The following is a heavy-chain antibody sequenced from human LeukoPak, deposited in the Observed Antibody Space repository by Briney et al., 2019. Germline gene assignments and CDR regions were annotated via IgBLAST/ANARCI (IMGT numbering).Heavy chain of an antibody. V-gene: IGHV1-46*01. J-gene: IGHJ4*02. D-gene: IGHD1-26*01. Sequence: ASVKVSCKASGYTFTSHYMHWVRQAPGQGLEGMGTINPSGGGTSYAQKFQGRITMTRDTSTSTVSMELSSLTSEDTAVYYCARRRVGATVFDYWRQGTLVTVSS. CDR3: ARRRVGATVFDY. CDR1: GYTFTSHY. CDR2: INPSGGGT.